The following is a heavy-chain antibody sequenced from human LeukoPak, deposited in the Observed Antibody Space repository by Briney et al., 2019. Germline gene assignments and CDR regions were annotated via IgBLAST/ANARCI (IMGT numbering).Heavy chain of an antibody. CDR3: TRRSGIAAPGMDWFDP. CDR1: GFTVSSNY. J-gene: IGHJ5*02. CDR2: INSGGST. V-gene: IGHV3-66*04. D-gene: IGHD6-13*01. Sequence: GGSLRLSCAASGFTVSSNYMSWVRQAPGKGLEWVSVINSGGSTYYAHSVKGRFPISRDNSKNTLYPQMNSLRAEDTAVYYCTRRSGIAAPGMDWFDPWGQGTLVTVSS.